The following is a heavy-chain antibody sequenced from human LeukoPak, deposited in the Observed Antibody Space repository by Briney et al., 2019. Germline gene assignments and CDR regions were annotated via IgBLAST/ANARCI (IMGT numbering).Heavy chain of an antibody. CDR3: ARDVLGYCSGGSCYSDY. CDR2: IIPIFGTA. J-gene: IGHJ4*02. D-gene: IGHD2-15*01. Sequence: ASVKVSCKASGGTFSSYAISWVRQAPGQGLEWMGEIIPIFGTANYAQKFQDRVTITADKSTSTAYVELSSLRSEDTAVYYCARDVLGYCSGGSCYSDYWGQGTLVTVSS. V-gene: IGHV1-69*06. CDR1: GGTFSSYA.